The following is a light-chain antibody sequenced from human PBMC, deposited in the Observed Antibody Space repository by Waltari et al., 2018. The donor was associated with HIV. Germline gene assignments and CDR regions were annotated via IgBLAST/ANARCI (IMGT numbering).Light chain of an antibody. J-gene: IGLJ2*01. CDR3: TSYAGTKNIL. Sequence: QSVLTQPPSASGTPGQRVTISCSGSSSNIGSNYVYWYQQLPGTTPKLLIYRNNQLPSGVPDRFSGSKSGTSTSLAISGLRSEDEADYYCTSYAGTKNILFGGGTKLTVL. V-gene: IGLV1-47*01. CDR1: SSNIGSNY. CDR2: RNN.